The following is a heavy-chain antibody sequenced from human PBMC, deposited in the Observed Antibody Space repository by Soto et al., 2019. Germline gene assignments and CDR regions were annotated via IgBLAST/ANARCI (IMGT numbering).Heavy chain of an antibody. CDR3: ARDYMAVVD. J-gene: IGHJ4*02. CDR2: IYHSGST. V-gene: IGHV4-31*03. D-gene: IGHD2-15*01. Sequence: PAEALCLACTVSVRSISIGTYYWSWIRQHPGKGLEWIGYIYHSGSTYYNPSLKSRATISLDTSKNQFSLKLSSVTAADTAVYYCARDYMAVVDWGQGTMVTVSS. CDR1: VRSISIGTYY.